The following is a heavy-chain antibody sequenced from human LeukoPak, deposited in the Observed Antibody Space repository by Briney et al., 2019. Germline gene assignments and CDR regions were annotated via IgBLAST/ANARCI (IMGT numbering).Heavy chain of an antibody. CDR2: ISSSGSYI. D-gene: IGHD1-26*01. CDR1: GFTFSSYS. V-gene: IGHV3-21*01. J-gene: IGHJ5*02. Sequence: GGSLRLSCAASGFTFSSYSMNWVRQAPGKGLEWVSSISSSGSYIYYADSVKGRFTISRDNAKNSLYLQMNSLRAEDTAVYYCARDIGFDPWGQGTLVTVSS. CDR3: ARDIGFDP.